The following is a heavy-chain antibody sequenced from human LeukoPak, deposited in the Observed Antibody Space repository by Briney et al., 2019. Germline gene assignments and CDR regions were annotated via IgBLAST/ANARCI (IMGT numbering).Heavy chain of an antibody. CDR3: ARGGYSGSYFAY. Sequence: GGSLRLSCAASGFTFSRYWMHWVRQAPGKGLEWVSGINWNGGSTGYADSVKGRFTISRDNAKNSLYVQMNSLRAEDTALYYCARGGYSGSYFAYWGQGTLVTVSS. V-gene: IGHV3-20*04. CDR1: GFTFSRYW. CDR2: INWNGGST. J-gene: IGHJ4*02. D-gene: IGHD1-26*01.